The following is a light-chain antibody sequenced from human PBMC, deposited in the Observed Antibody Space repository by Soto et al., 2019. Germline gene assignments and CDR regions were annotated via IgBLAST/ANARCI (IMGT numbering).Light chain of an antibody. Sequence: DIQMTQSPSTLCASVGDRVIMTFRASQSISTWLAWFQQKPGKAPKLLIYAASSLQSGVTSRFSGSGSGTDFTLTISSLQPEDFATYYCQQANSFPITFGQGTRLEIK. CDR2: AAS. CDR3: QQANSFPIT. J-gene: IGKJ5*01. V-gene: IGKV1-12*01. CDR1: QSISTW.